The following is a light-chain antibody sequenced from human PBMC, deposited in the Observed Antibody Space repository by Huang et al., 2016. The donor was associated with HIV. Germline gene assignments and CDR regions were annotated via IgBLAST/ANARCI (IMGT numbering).Light chain of an antibody. CDR2: GAS. Sequence: EVVLTQSPGTLSLSPGERATLPCRASQSVSSDLAWYQQNPGQAPRLLVYGASTSVTGIPAMFSGRWSGTEFTLISSSLQSEDFVLYFCQQDNNWATFGQGTKVEI. J-gene: IGKJ1*01. CDR1: QSVSSD. V-gene: IGKV3-15*01. CDR3: QQDNNWAT.